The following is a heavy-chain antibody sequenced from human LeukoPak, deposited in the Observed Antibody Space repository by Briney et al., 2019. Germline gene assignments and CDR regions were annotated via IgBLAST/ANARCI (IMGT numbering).Heavy chain of an antibody. CDR2: IKCDGSEK. D-gene: IGHD3-9*01. J-gene: IGHJ3*02. Sequence: PGGSLRLSCAASGFTFSSSWMHWVCQAPEKGLEWVADIKCDGSEKYYVDSVKGRLTISRDNAKNSLYLQVNSLRAEDMTVYYCVSPTYYDILTGYSLCAFDIWGQGTMVTVSS. CDR1: GFTFSSSW. CDR3: VSPTYYDILTGYSLCAFDI. V-gene: IGHV3-52*01.